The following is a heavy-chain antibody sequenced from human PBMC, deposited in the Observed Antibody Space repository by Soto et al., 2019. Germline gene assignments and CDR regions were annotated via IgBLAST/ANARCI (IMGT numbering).Heavy chain of an antibody. J-gene: IGHJ6*02. CDR2: IIPLFQTA. Sequence: QVQLVQSGAELKKPGSSVKVSCKASGGTFGNFTISWVRQAPGQGLEWMGGIIPLFQTANYALKFQGRVKITADESTCTAYMELNSLRSEDTAVYYCARWSHWNPLYYSGMDVWGQGTTVIVSS. CDR1: GGTFGNFT. CDR3: ARWSHWNPLYYSGMDV. D-gene: IGHD1-1*01. V-gene: IGHV1-69*01.